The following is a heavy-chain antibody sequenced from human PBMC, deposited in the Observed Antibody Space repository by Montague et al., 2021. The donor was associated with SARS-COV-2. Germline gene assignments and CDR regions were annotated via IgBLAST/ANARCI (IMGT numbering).Heavy chain of an antibody. CDR2: ISYDGSNK. CDR3: ARVPPGLLWFGEIDY. CDR1: GFTFSSYA. D-gene: IGHD3-10*01. Sequence: SLRLSCAASGFTFSSYAMHWVRQAPGKGLEWVAVISYDGSNKYYADSVKGRFTISRDNSKNTLYLQMNSLRAEDMAVYYCARVPPGLLWFGEIDYWGQGTLVTVSS. J-gene: IGHJ4*02. V-gene: IGHV3-30-3*01.